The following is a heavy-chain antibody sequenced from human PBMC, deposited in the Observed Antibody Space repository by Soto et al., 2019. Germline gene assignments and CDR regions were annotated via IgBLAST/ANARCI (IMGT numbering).Heavy chain of an antibody. Sequence: QVQLVESGGGVVQPGRSLRLSCAASGFTFSSYAMHWVRRAPGKGLEWMAVMSYDGSNKYYADSVKGRFTISRDNSTNTLYLQMNSLRTEDTALYYCARDGGAYWGQGTLVIVSS. V-gene: IGHV3-30-3*01. CDR3: ARDGGAY. J-gene: IGHJ4*02. D-gene: IGHD3-16*01. CDR1: GFTFSSYA. CDR2: MSYDGSNK.